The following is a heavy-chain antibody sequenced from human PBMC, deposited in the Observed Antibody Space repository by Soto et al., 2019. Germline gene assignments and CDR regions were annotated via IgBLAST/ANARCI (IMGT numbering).Heavy chain of an antibody. V-gene: IGHV2-5*01. CDR3: GHRRPSNDDSGLDV. J-gene: IGHJ6*02. CDR2: IYWNDDK. Sequence: QITLKESGPTLVKPTQTLTLTCTFSGFSLTTGGLGVTWIRQPPGKALEWLAVIYWNDDKRYNPSLKSRLTITTDTSKNQVVLTMTNMDPVDTATYYCGHRRPSNDDSGLDVWGQGTTVTVSS. D-gene: IGHD2-8*01. CDR1: GFSLTTGGLG.